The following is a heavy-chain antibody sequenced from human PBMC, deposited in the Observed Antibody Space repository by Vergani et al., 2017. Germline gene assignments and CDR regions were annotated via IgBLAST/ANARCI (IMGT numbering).Heavy chain of an antibody. CDR3: AKDDSQQLGPFDY. CDR2: ISWNSGSI. CDR1: GFTFDDYA. Sequence: EVQLVESGGGLVQPGRSLRLSCAASGFTFDDYAMHWVRQAPGKGLEWVSGISWNSGSIGYADSVKGRFTISRDNAKNSLYLQMNSLRAEDTALYYRAKDDSQQLGPFDYWGQGTLVTVSS. D-gene: IGHD6-13*01. J-gene: IGHJ4*02. V-gene: IGHV3-9*01.